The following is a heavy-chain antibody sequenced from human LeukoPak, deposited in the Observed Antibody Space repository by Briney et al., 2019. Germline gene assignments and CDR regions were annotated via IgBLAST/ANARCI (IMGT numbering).Heavy chain of an antibody. CDR2: ISAYNGNT. J-gene: IGHJ4*02. CDR3: ARDGRYYYDSSGYYLFDD. CDR1: GYTFTSYG. Sequence: GASVKVSCKASGYTFTSYGISWMRQAPGQGLEWMGWISAYNGNTNYAQKLQGRVTMTTDTSTSTAYMELRSLRSDDTAVYYCARDGRYYYDSSGYYLFDDWGQGTLVTVSS. D-gene: IGHD3-22*01. V-gene: IGHV1-18*01.